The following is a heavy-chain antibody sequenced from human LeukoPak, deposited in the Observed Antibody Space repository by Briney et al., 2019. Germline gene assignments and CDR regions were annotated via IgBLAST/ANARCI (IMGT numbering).Heavy chain of an antibody. Sequence: SETLSLTCTVSGGSISSYYWSWIRQPPGKGLEWIGYIYYSGSTNYNPSLKSRVTISVDTSKNQFSLNLSSVTAADTAVYYCARGPNYPSPSPFDYWGQGTLVTVSS. CDR1: GGSISSYY. V-gene: IGHV4-59*08. CDR3: ARGPNYPSPSPFDY. J-gene: IGHJ4*02. CDR2: IYYSGST. D-gene: IGHD5-24*01.